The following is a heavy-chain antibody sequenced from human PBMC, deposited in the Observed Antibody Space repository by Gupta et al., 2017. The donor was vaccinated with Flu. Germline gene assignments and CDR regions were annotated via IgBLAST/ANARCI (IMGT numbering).Heavy chain of an antibody. CDR3: ARDSPSERLYNARFDP. J-gene: IGHJ5*02. Sequence: QVQLQESGPGLVKPSETLSLTCAVPGYSISSGYYWGWIRQPPGKGLEWMGSIYHSGSTYYNPSLKSRVTISVNTSKSLFSLKLSSVTAADTAVYYCARDSPSERLYNARFDPWGQGTLVTVSS. V-gene: IGHV4-38-2*02. D-gene: IGHD1-1*01. CDR1: GYSISSGYY. CDR2: IYHSGST.